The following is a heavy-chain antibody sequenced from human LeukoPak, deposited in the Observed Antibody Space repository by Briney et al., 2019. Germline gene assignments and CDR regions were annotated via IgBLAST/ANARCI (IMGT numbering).Heavy chain of an antibody. J-gene: IGHJ4*02. Sequence: GGSLRLSCAASGFTFSSYAMSWVRQAPGKGLEWVSGISWNSGSIGYADSVKGRFTISRDNAKNSLYLQMNSLRAEDTALYYCAKDLYSSSLKYFDYWGQGTLVTVSS. V-gene: IGHV3-9*01. CDR1: GFTFSSYA. D-gene: IGHD6-13*01. CDR2: ISWNSGSI. CDR3: AKDLYSSSLKYFDY.